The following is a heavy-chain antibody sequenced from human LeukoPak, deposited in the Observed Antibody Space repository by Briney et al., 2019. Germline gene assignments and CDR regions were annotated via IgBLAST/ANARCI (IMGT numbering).Heavy chain of an antibody. CDR2: SYHSGST. D-gene: IGHD3-16*02. V-gene: IGHV4-4*02. J-gene: IGHJ4*02. CDR3: AREGDMITFGGVIVIPQEFDY. Sequence: PSETLSLTCAVSGGSIFSSNWWSWVRQSPGKGLEWIGESYHSGSTNYNPSLKSRVTISVDKSKNQFSLKLSSVTAADTAVYYCAREGDMITFGGVIVIPQEFDYWGQGTLVTVSS. CDR1: GGSIFSSNW.